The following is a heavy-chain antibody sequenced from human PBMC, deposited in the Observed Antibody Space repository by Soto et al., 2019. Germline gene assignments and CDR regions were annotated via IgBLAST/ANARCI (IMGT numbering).Heavy chain of an antibody. Sequence: GGSLRLSCAASGFTFSSYSMNWVRQAPGKGLEWVSSISSSSSYIYYADSVKGRFTISRDNAKNSLYLQMNSLRAEDTAVYYCERKGYYDILTVNWFDTWGQGTLVTVSS. D-gene: IGHD3-9*01. CDR2: ISSSSSYI. CDR1: GFTFSSYS. CDR3: ERKGYYDILTVNWFDT. J-gene: IGHJ5*02. V-gene: IGHV3-21*01.